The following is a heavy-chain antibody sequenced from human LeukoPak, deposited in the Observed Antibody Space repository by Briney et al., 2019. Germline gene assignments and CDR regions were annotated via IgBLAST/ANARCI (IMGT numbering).Heavy chain of an antibody. V-gene: IGHV3-21*04. CDR2: ISSSSSYI. CDR1: GFTFSSYS. Sequence: GGSLRLSCAASGFTFSSYSMNWVRQAPGKGLEWVSSISSSSSYIYYADSVKGRFTISRDNSKNTLFLQMNSLRAEDTAIYYCARFAGPMDVWGQGTTVTVSS. D-gene: IGHD1-14*01. CDR3: ARFAGPMDV. J-gene: IGHJ6*02.